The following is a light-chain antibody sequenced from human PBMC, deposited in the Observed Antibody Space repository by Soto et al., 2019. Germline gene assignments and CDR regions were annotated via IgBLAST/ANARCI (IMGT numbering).Light chain of an antibody. CDR1: QSISWY. Sequence: DIQMTQSPSSLSASVGDRVTITCRASQSISWYVNWYQQKPGKAPKFLIYVGSSLQSGVPSRFSGSGSGTDFTLTISRLQPEDPATYYRQQSYNTPGTFGQGTKVEVK. J-gene: IGKJ1*01. CDR3: QQSYNTPGT. CDR2: VGS. V-gene: IGKV1-39*01.